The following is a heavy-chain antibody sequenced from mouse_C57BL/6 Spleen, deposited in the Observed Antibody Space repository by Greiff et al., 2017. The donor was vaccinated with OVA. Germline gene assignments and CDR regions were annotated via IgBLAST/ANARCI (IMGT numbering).Heavy chain of an antibody. CDR2: INPSSGYT. D-gene: IGHD1-1*01. Sequence: QVQLQQSGAELAKPGASVKLSCKASGYTFTSYWMHWVKQRPGQGLEWIGYINPSSGYTKYNQKFKDQATLTADKSSSPAYMQLSSLTSEDSEVYYCARIITTVVAERYFDVWGTGTTVTVAT. CDR3: ARIITTVVAERYFDV. J-gene: IGHJ1*03. V-gene: IGHV1-7*01. CDR1: GYTFTSYW.